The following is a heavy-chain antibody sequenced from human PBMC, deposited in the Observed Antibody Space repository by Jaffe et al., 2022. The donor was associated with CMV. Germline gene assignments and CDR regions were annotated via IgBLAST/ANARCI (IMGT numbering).Heavy chain of an antibody. D-gene: IGHD3-3*01. V-gene: IGHV1-18*01. CDR2: ISAYNGDT. Sequence: QVQLVQSTAEVKKPGASVKVSCKASGYTFKSYVISWVRQAPGQGLEWMGWISAYNGDTNYAQKLQDRVTMTTDTSTNTAYMELRSLRSDDTAVYYCARDTLHGYDFWGGYYTGAPQGDMDVWGQGTTVTVSS. CDR3: ARDTLHGYDFWGGYYTGAPQGDMDV. CDR1: GYTFKSYV. J-gene: IGHJ6*02.